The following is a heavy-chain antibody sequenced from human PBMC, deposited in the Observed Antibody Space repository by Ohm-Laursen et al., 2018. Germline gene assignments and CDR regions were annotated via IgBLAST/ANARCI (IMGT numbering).Heavy chain of an antibody. CDR1: GLTLTSYS. J-gene: IGHJ4*02. CDR3: VKGRLAGAFDY. CDR2: ISFSGSHI. D-gene: IGHD2-15*01. V-gene: IGHV3-21*04. Sequence: SLRLSCAASGLTLTSYSMNWVRQAPGKGLEWVSSISFSGSHIYYADSVKGRFTISRDNAKTTLYLQMNSLRAEDTAIYYCVKGRLAGAFDYWGQGTLVTVSS.